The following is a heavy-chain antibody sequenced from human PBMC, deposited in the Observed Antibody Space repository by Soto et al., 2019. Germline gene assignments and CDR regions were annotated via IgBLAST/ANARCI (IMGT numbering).Heavy chain of an antibody. J-gene: IGHJ6*02. CDR1: GDSVSSNSAA. CDR2: TYYRSKWYN. D-gene: IGHD2-2*01. CDR3: ARVPDGSHVVPAADRGYYGMDV. Sequence: SQTLSLTCAISGDSVSSNSAARNWIRQSTSRGLEWLGRTYYRSKWYNDYAVSVKSRITINPDTSKNQFSLQLNSVTPEDTAVYYCARVPDGSHVVPAADRGYYGMDVWGQGTTVTVSS. V-gene: IGHV6-1*01.